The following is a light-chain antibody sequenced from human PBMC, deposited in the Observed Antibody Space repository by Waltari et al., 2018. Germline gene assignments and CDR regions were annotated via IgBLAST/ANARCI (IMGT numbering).Light chain of an antibody. Sequence: DVVMTQSPPSLPVPLGQPASISCRSGQSLVSSDGHTYLTWFHQRPGQSPRRLIYKVSNRDSGVPDRFSGSGSGTDFTLKISWVEAEDVGVYYCMQGTHWPYTFGQGTKLEIK. CDR3: MQGTHWPYT. V-gene: IGKV2-30*01. J-gene: IGKJ2*01. CDR2: KVS. CDR1: QSLVSSDGHTY.